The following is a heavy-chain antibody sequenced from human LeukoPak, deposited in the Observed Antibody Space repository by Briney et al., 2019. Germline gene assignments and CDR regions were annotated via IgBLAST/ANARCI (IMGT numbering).Heavy chain of an antibody. CDR1: GFTFSSYW. V-gene: IGHV3-33*03. CDR3: NNYDSSGYYYVKENDAFDI. Sequence: GGSLRLSCAASGFTFSSYWMSWVRQAPGKGLEWVAVIWYDGSNKYYADSVKGRFTISRDNAKNSLYLQMNSLRAEDTAVYYCNNYDSSGYYYVKENDAFDIWGQGTMVTVSS. D-gene: IGHD3-22*01. J-gene: IGHJ3*02. CDR2: IWYDGSNK.